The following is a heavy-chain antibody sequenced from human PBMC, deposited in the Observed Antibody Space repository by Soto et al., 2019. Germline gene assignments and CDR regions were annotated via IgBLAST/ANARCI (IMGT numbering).Heavy chain of an antibody. D-gene: IGHD4-17*01. Sequence: GASVKVSCKASGGTFSSYTISWVRQAPGQGLEWMGRIIPILGIANYAQKFQGRVTITADKSTGTAYMELSSLRSEDTAVYYCAREGATVYGMDVWGQGTTVTVSS. CDR3: AREGATVYGMDV. CDR2: IIPILGIA. J-gene: IGHJ6*02. CDR1: GGTFSSYT. V-gene: IGHV1-69*04.